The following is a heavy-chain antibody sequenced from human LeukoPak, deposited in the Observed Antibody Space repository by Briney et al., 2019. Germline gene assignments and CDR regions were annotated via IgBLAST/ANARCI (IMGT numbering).Heavy chain of an antibody. D-gene: IGHD1-26*01. Sequence: GGSLRLSCAASGFTFSSYAMSWVRQAPGKGLEWVSAISGSGGSTSYADSVKGRFTISRENSKNTLYLQMNSLRAEDTAVYYCAKSGSGSYSLYYYYYMDVWGKGTTVTVSS. J-gene: IGHJ6*03. CDR2: ISGSGGST. V-gene: IGHV3-23*01. CDR3: AKSGSGSYSLYYYYYMDV. CDR1: GFTFSSYA.